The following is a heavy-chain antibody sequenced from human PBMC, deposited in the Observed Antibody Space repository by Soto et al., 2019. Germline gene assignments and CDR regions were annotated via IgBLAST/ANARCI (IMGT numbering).Heavy chain of an antibody. CDR2: IYYSGST. CDR3: ARDPACSGGSCYQDDAFDI. Sequence: SSETLSLTCTVSGGSISSGGYYWSWIRQHPGKGLEWIGYIYYSGSTYYNPSLKSRVTISVDTSKNQFSLKLSSVTAADTAVYYCARDPACSGGSCYQDDAFDIWGQGTMVTVSS. D-gene: IGHD2-15*01. CDR1: GGSISSGGYY. V-gene: IGHV4-31*03. J-gene: IGHJ3*02.